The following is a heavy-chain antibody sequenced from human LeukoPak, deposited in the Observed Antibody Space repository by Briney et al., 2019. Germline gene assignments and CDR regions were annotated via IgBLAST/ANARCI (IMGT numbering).Heavy chain of an antibody. V-gene: IGHV3-33*01. CDR1: GFTFSSYG. CDR3: ARMFYYGSGSYNYYYYGMDV. J-gene: IGHJ6*02. D-gene: IGHD3-10*01. Sequence: GGSLRLSCAASGFTFSSYGMHLVRQAPGKGLEWVAVIWYDGSNKYYADSVKGRFTISRDNSKNTLYLQMNSLRAEDTAVYYCARMFYYGSGSYNYYYYGMDVWGQGTTVTVSS. CDR2: IWYDGSNK.